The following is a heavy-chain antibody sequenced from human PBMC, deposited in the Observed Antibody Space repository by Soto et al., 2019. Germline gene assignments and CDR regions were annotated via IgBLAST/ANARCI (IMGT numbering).Heavy chain of an antibody. V-gene: IGHV1-18*01. Sequence: QVHLVQSGAEVKKPGASVKVSCKASGYTFTSYGLTWVRQAPGPGLEWMGWISAHNGNTDYAQKLQGRVIVTRDPSTSTAYMELRSLISDDTAVYSCARGRYGDYWGQGDLVTVS. D-gene: IGHD1-1*01. J-gene: IGHJ4*02. CDR3: ARGRYGDY. CDR2: ISAHNGNT. CDR1: GYTFTSYG.